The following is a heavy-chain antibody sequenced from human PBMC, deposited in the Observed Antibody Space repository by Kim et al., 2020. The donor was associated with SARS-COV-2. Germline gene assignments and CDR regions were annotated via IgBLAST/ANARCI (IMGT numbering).Heavy chain of an antibody. D-gene: IGHD2-21*01. CDR1: GFTFSSYW. V-gene: IGHV3-7*03. J-gene: IGHJ4*02. Sequence: GGSLRLSCAASGFTFSSYWMSWVRQAPGKGLEWVANIKQDGSEKYYVDSVKGRFTISRDNAKNSLYLQMNSLRAEDTAVYYCAREGAYWGGDCYFDYWGQGTLVTVSS. CDR2: IKQDGSEK. CDR3: AREGAYWGGDCYFDY.